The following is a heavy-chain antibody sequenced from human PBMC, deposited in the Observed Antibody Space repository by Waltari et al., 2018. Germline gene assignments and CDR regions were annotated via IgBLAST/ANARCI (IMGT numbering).Heavy chain of an antibody. Sequence: QVQLQESGPGLVKPSETLSLTCAVSGYSLSSGYYWGWIRQPPGQGLEWIGSIYHSGSTYYNPSLKSRVTISVDTSKNQFSLKLSSVTAADTAVYYCARDRLVATIRSSPPNNWFDPWGQGTLVTVSS. CDR3: ARDRLVATIRSSPPNNWFDP. CDR2: IYHSGST. J-gene: IGHJ5*02. V-gene: IGHV4-38-2*02. D-gene: IGHD5-12*01. CDR1: GYSLSSGYY.